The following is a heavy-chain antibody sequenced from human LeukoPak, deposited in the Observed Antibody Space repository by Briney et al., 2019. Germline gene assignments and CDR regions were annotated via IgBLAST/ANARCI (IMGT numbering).Heavy chain of an antibody. Sequence: PGRSLRLSCAASGFTFSSYGMHWVRQAPGKGLEWVAVISYDGSNKYYADSVKGRFTISRDNSKNTLYLQMNSLRAEDTVVCYCAKDLSEYSSSWYVPAQSQALDYWGQGTLVTVSS. CDR3: AKDLSEYSSSWYVPAQSQALDY. V-gene: IGHV3-30*18. J-gene: IGHJ4*02. CDR2: ISYDGSNK. CDR1: GFTFSSYG. D-gene: IGHD6-13*01.